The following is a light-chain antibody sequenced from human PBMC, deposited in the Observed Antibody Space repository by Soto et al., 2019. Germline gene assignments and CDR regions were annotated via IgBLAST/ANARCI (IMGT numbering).Light chain of an antibody. CDR2: AAS. CDR3: QQYSGSPRT. J-gene: IGKJ2*01. V-gene: IGKV3-20*01. Sequence: EIVLTQSPGTLSLSPGERATLSCRASQSISNSLAWYQQRPGQSPRLLIYAASSRATGVPDRFSGGGSATDFTLTVSRLEPEDFAVYYCQQYSGSPRTFGQGTKLEIK. CDR1: QSISNS.